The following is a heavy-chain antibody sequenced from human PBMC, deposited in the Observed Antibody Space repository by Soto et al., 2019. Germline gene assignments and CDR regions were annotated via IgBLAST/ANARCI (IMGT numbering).Heavy chain of an antibody. CDR2: IIPILAIA. D-gene: IGHD4-17*01. CDR3: ARATVTGENWFDP. Sequence: QVQLVQSGAEVKKPGSSVKVSCKASGGTFGSYTISWVRQAPGQGLEWMGRIIPILAIANYAQKFQGRVTITADKSTSTAYVELSSLRSEDTAVYYCARATVTGENWFDPWGQGTLVTVSA. J-gene: IGHJ5*02. CDR1: GGTFGSYT. V-gene: IGHV1-69*02.